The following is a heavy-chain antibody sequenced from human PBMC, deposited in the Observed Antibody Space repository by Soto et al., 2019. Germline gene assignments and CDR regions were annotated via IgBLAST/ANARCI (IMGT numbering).Heavy chain of an antibody. Sequence: GGSLRLSCAASGFTFSDYWMHWVRQAPGTGLVWVSRINNDGIITTYADSVQGRFTISRDNAENTLYLQMNSLRDEDTAVYYCALGARAGSTWYSDPWGQGTLVTVSS. CDR2: INNDGIIT. D-gene: IGHD6-13*01. CDR3: ALGARAGSTWYSDP. J-gene: IGHJ5*02. CDR1: GFTFSDYW. V-gene: IGHV3-74*01.